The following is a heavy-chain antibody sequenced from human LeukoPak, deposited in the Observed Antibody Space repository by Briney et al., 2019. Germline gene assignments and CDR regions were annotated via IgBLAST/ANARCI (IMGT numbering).Heavy chain of an antibody. CDR3: AKRVAYSSSSVYMDV. CDR1: GFTFSNYA. D-gene: IGHD6-6*01. V-gene: IGHV3-23*01. J-gene: IGHJ6*03. Sequence: TGGSLRLSCGASGFTFSNYAMSWVRQAPGEGLEWVSGISDSGGDTYYADSVKGRFTISRDNSKNTLYLQMNSLRAEDTAVYYCAKRVAYSSSSVYMDVWGKGTTVTVSS. CDR2: ISDSGGDT.